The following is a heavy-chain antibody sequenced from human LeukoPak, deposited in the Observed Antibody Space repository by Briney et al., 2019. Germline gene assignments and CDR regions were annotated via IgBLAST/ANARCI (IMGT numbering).Heavy chain of an antibody. V-gene: IGHV4-34*01. Sequence: SETLSLTCAVYGGSFSGYYWSWIRQPPGKGLEWIGEINHSGSTNYNPSLKSRVTISVDTSKNQFSLKLSSVTAADTAVYYCARVKRSETFSFAPRDFDYWGQGTLATVSS. CDR2: INHSGST. CDR3: ARVKRSETFSFAPRDFDY. CDR1: GGSFSGYY. D-gene: IGHD3-16*01. J-gene: IGHJ4*02.